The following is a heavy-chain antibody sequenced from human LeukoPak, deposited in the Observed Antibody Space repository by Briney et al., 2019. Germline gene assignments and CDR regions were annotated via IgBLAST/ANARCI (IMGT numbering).Heavy chain of an antibody. D-gene: IGHD3-10*01. CDR2: IDQSGTT. CDR1: GGSFSGYY. Sequence: PSETLSLXCVVYGGSFSGYYWGWIRQPPGKGLEWIGEIDQSGTTNYNPSLKSRVSISVDTSKKQFSLTLTSMTAADTAVYYCARVPHYYFGYGYFDSWGQGTLVTVSS. CDR3: ARVPHYYFGYGYFDS. J-gene: IGHJ4*02. V-gene: IGHV4-34*01.